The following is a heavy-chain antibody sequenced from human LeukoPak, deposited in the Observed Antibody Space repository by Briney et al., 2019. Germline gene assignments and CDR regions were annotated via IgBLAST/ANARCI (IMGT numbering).Heavy chain of an antibody. J-gene: IGHJ6*02. CDR3: ARDRDVPAIGMDV. Sequence: GGSLRLSCAASGFTFSSYTMNWVRQAPGKGLEWVSSISSSSSYIYYADSVKGRFTISRDNAKNSLYLQMNSLRAEDTAVYYCARDRDVPAIGMDVWGQGTTVTVSS. V-gene: IGHV3-21*06. CDR2: ISSSSSYI. CDR1: GFTFSSYT.